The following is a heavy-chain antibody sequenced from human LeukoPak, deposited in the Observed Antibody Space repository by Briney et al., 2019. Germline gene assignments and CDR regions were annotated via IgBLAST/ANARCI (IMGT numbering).Heavy chain of an antibody. CDR3: ATSSLTGSPYFFDY. V-gene: IGHV4-59*01. CDR2: IDDSGST. CDR1: GGSISSYY. Sequence: SETLSLTCTVSGGSISSYYWSWIRQPPGKGREWIGYIDDSGSTNYSPSLKSRVTISIDTSQSQFSLMLGSVTAADTAVYYCATSSLTGSPYFFDYWGQGTLVTVSS. J-gene: IGHJ4*02. D-gene: IGHD3-9*01.